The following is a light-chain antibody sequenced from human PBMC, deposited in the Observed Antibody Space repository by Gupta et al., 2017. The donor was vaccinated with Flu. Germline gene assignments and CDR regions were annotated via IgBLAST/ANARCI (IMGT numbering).Light chain of an antibody. CDR1: QSAFYCFNNKTN. CDR3: QQYDSTPRT. Sequence: DIVMAQSPDALAVTLGERATVNGKSSQSAFYCFNNKTNLAWYHQKPGQPPKVLIYWASTREAGVPDRFSGSGSVKDFTLTINNLHAEDVAVYYCQQYDSTPRTFGQGSKVEIK. V-gene: IGKV4-1*01. J-gene: IGKJ1*01. CDR2: WAS.